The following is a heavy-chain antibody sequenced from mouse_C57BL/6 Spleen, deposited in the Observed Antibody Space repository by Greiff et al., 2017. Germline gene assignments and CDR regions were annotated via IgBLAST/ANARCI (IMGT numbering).Heavy chain of an antibody. Sequence: DVKLVESVAELVRPGASVKLSCTASGFNIKNTYMHWVKQRPEQGLEWIGRIDPANGTTKYAPKFQGKATITADTSSNTAYLQLSSLTSEDTAIYYCARETDGYYDARDYWGQGTSVTVSS. CDR2: IDPANGTT. CDR1: GFNIKNTY. D-gene: IGHD2-3*01. CDR3: ARETDGYYDARDY. V-gene: IGHV14-3*01. J-gene: IGHJ4*01.